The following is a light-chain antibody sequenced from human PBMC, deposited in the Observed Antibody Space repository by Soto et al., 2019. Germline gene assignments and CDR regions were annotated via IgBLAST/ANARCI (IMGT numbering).Light chain of an antibody. Sequence: EIVMTQSPATLSVSPGDRATLSCRAGQPLNNNVAWYQHKPGQAPRLLIYGASTRATGISARFSGSGSGTDFTLTISSLEPEDFAVYYCHQRQYWPPITFGQGTKVDIK. J-gene: IGKJ1*01. CDR1: QPLNNN. CDR3: HQRQYWPPIT. V-gene: IGKV3-15*01. CDR2: GAS.